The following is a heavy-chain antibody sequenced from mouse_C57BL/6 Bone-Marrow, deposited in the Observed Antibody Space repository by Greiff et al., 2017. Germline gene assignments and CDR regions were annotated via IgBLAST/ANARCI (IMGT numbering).Heavy chain of an antibody. CDR1: GYSITSGYY. CDR3: ARWFPDY. CDR2: ISYDGSN. J-gene: IGHJ2*01. D-gene: IGHD2-2*01. V-gene: IGHV3-6*01. Sequence: ESGPGLVKPSQSLSLTCSVTGYSITSGYYWNWIRQFPGNKLEWMGYISYDGSNNYNPSLKNRISITRDTSKNQFFLKLNSVTTEDTATYYCARWFPDYWGQGTTLTVSS.